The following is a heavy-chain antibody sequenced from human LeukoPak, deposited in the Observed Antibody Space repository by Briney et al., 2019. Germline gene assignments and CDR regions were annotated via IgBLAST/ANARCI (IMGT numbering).Heavy chain of an antibody. CDR2: IYTSGST. J-gene: IGHJ4*02. D-gene: IGHD6-13*01. Sequence: SETLSLTCTVSGCTIISYYWNWIRQPAGKGLEWIGRIYTSGSTNYNPSLKSRVTMSVDTSKNQSSLKLSSVTAADTAVYYCASTSSSWMLDYWGQGTLVTVSS. V-gene: IGHV4-4*07. CDR1: GCTIISYY. CDR3: ASTSSSWMLDY.